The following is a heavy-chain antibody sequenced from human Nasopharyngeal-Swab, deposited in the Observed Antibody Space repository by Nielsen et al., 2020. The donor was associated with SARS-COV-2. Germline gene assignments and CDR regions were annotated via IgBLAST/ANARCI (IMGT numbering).Heavy chain of an antibody. J-gene: IGHJ6*02. V-gene: IGHV3-11*01. Sequence: WIRQPPGQGLEWVSYISSSGSTIYCADSVKGRFTISRDNAKNSLYLQMNSLRAEDTAVYYCARAGNFWSGYYRSYYYGMDVWGQGTTVTVSS. CDR2: ISSSGSTI. D-gene: IGHD3-3*01. CDR3: ARAGNFWSGYYRSYYYGMDV.